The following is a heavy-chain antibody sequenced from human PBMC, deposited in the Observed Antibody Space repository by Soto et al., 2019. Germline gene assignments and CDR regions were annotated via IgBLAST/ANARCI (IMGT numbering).Heavy chain of an antibody. Sequence: EVQLLESGGGLVQPGGSLRLSCAASGFTFSYYWMHWVRQAPGMGLVWVSRIHSDGSSTTYADSVKGRFTISRDHARNTLYLQMNSLRAEVTAVYYCARGDRGAFDLWGQGTVLTVSS. CDR2: IHSDGSST. D-gene: IGHD1-26*01. CDR3: ARGDRGAFDL. CDR1: GFTFSYYW. J-gene: IGHJ3*01. V-gene: IGHV3-74*01.